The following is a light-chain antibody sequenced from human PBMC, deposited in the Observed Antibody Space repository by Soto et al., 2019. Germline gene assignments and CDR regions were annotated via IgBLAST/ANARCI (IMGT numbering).Light chain of an antibody. Sequence: EIVLTQSPGTLSLSPGERATLSCRASQSVSSSYLAWYQQKPGQAPRLLIYGASSRATGIPDRFSGSGSGTDFTLTISSLQPEDFATYYCLQHNSYPPWTFGQGTKVDIK. CDR3: LQHNSYPPWT. J-gene: IGKJ1*01. CDR2: GAS. CDR1: QSVSSSY. V-gene: IGKV3-20*01.